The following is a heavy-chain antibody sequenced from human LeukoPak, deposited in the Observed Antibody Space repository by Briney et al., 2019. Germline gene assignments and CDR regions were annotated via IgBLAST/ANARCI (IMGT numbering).Heavy chain of an antibody. D-gene: IGHD3-3*01. CDR2: ISSSSSYI. CDR1: GFTFISAS. J-gene: IGHJ6*03. Sequence: GGSLRLSCAPSGFTFISASMNWVPQAPGKGLEWVSSISSSSSYIYYADSVKGRFTISRDNAKNSLYLQMNSLRAEDTAVYYCARGKNDFWSGYSHGYYYYYMDVWGKGTTVTVSS. V-gene: IGHV3-21*01. CDR3: ARGKNDFWSGYSHGYYYYYMDV.